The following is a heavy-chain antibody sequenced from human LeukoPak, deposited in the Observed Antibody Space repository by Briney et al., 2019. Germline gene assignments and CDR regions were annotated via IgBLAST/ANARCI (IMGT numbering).Heavy chain of an antibody. CDR3: ARAPEYSSSGDYYYYGMDV. V-gene: IGHV3-66*01. D-gene: IGHD6-6*01. CDR1: GFTVSSNY. Sequence: GGSLRLSCAASGFTVSSNYMSWVRQAPGKGLEWVSVIYSGGSTYYADSVKGRFTISRDNSKNTLYLQMNSLRAEDTAVYYCARAPEYSSSGDYYYYGMDVWGQGTTVTVSS. CDR2: IYSGGST. J-gene: IGHJ6*02.